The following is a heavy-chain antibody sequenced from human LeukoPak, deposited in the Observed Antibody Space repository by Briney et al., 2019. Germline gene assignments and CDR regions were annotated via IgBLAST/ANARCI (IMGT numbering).Heavy chain of an antibody. D-gene: IGHD5-18*01. V-gene: IGHV4-31*11. J-gene: IGHJ3*02. CDR3: AKGGYRYGYFAFDI. CDR2: MYYRGSN. Sequence: SETLCLTCGVSGGSISSDDYYWTWIRQRPGEGLEWLGYMYYRGSNFYHPSLKRRVPISVHTSKNQFSLKMTSTTAADTATYYCAKGGYRYGYFAFDIWGQGTMVIVSS. CDR1: GGSISSDDYY.